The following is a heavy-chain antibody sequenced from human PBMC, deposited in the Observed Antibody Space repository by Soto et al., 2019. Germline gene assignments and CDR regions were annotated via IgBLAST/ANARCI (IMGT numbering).Heavy chain of an antibody. D-gene: IGHD6-6*01. J-gene: IGHJ4*02. CDR3: ATLTEYSSSSGPDY. Sequence: QVQLVQSGAEVKKPGSSVKVSCKASGGTFSRYTISWVRQAPGQGLEWMGRIIPILGIANYAQKFQGRVTITADKSTSTAYMELSSLRSEDTAVYYCATLTEYSSSSGPDYGGQGTLVTVCS. CDR1: GGTFSRYT. V-gene: IGHV1-69*02. CDR2: IIPILGIA.